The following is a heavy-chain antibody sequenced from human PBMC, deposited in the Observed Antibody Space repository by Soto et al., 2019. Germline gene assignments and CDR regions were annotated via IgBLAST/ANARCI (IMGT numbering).Heavy chain of an antibody. CDR1: GDSISSGYY. CDR2: IYTSGST. V-gene: IGHV4-38-2*01. CDR3: ARAVAGLYYFDY. J-gene: IGHJ4*02. Sequence: PSETLSLTCAVSGDSISSGYYWAWIGQRPGKGLEWSVSIYTSGSTYYNPSLKSRITISVDTSKNQFSLKLSSVTAADTAVYYCARAVAGLYYFDYWGQGTLVTVSS. D-gene: IGHD6-19*01.